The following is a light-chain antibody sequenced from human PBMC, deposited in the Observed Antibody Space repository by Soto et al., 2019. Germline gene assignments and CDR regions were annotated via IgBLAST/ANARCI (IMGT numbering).Light chain of an antibody. J-gene: IGLJ3*02. CDR2: EVT. CDR1: SSDVGGYNY. Sequence: QSVLTQPTSASGSPGQSVTISCTGTSSDVGGYNYVSWYQQHPGKAPKLIIYEVTKRPSGVPDRFSGSKSGNTASLTVSGLQAEDEADYYCSSHAGINNVVFGGGTKLTVL. CDR3: SSHAGINNVV. V-gene: IGLV2-8*01.